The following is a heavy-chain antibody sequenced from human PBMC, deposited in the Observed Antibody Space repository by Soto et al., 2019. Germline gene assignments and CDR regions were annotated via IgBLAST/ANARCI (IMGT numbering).Heavy chain of an antibody. J-gene: IGHJ3*01. CDR2: IIPMLPVT. D-gene: IGHD2-2*01. CDR1: GGTFNTYT. Sequence: QVHLIQSGAEVKKPGSSVKVSCKAAGGTFNTYTLFWVRQAPGHGLEWMGRIIPMLPVTNSAQKFQGRLTLTAHKSTGTAFMELTSLTYDDTAVYYCSIGSWSAETFDVWGQGTMVTVSS. CDR3: SIGSWSAETFDV. V-gene: IGHV1-69*02.